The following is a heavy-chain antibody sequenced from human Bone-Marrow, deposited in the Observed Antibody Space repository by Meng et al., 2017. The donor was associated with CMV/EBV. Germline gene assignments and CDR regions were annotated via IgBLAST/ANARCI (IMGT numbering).Heavy chain of an antibody. J-gene: IGHJ4*02. CDR3: ARGQLELASPFDY. Sequence: KASGGTFSSYAISWVRQAPGQGLEWMGGIIPIFGTANYAQKFQGRVTITTDESTSTAYMELSSLRSGDTAVYYCARGQLELASPFDYWGQGTLVTVSS. V-gene: IGHV1-69*05. CDR1: GGTFSSYA. CDR2: IIPIFGTA. D-gene: IGHD1-1*01.